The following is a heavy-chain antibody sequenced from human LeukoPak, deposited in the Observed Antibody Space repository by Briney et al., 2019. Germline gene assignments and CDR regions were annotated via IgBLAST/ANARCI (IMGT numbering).Heavy chain of an antibody. CDR2: IYYSGST. CDR1: GDSISTNY. V-gene: IGHV4-59*01. CDR3: ARSRPWYMDV. D-gene: IGHD6-6*01. J-gene: IGHJ6*03. Sequence: PSETLSLTCSVSGDSISTNYWSWIRQSPGKGLEWIGNIYYSGSTNYNPSLRSRVTISLDTSKSQFSLKVRSVTAADTAVYYCARSRPWYMDVWGKGTTVTVSS.